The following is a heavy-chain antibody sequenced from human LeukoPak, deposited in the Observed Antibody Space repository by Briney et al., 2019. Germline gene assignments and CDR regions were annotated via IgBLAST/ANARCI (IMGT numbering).Heavy chain of an antibody. CDR3: ARHLVTYYYGSGGRLDY. CDR1: GFTFSSYA. V-gene: IGHV3-30*04. D-gene: IGHD3-10*01. CDR2: ISYDGSNK. J-gene: IGHJ4*02. Sequence: GGSLRLSCAASGFTFSSYAMHWVRQAPGKGLEWVAVISYDGSNKYYADSVKGRFTISRDNSKNTLYLQMTSLRAEDTAVYYCARHLVTYYYGSGGRLDYWGQGTLVTVSS.